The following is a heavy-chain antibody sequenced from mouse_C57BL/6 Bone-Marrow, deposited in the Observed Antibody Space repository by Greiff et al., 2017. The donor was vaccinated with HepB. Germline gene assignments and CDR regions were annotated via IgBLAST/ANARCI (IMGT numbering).Heavy chain of an antibody. J-gene: IGHJ3*01. CDR1: GYTFTSYW. CDR3: ARGGLRGSWFAY. V-gene: IGHV1-74*01. D-gene: IGHD1-3*01. Sequence: QVQLQQPGAELVKPGASVKVSCKASGYTFTSYWMHWVKQRPGQGLEWIGRIHPSDSDTNYNEKFKGKATLTAEKSSSTAYMQLSSLTSEDSAVYFCARGGLRGSWFAYWGQGTLVTVSA. CDR2: IHPSDSDT.